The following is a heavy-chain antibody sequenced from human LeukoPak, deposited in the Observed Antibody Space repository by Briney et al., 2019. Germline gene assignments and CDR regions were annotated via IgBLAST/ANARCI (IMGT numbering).Heavy chain of an antibody. V-gene: IGHV3-23*01. CDR2: ISGSGGST. D-gene: IGHD5-24*01. CDR3: AFVEMATIY. Sequence: GGSLRLSCAASGFTFSSYAMSWVRQAPGKGLEWVSAISGSGGSTYYADSVKGRFTISRDNAKNSLYLQMNSLRAEDAAVYYCAFVEMATIYWGQGTLVTVSS. J-gene: IGHJ4*02. CDR1: GFTFSSYA.